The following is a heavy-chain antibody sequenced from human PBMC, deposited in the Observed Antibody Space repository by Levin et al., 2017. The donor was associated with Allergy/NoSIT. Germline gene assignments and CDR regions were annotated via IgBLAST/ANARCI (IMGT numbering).Heavy chain of an antibody. D-gene: IGHD6-6*01. Sequence: SETLSLTCTVSGGSISSYYWSWIRQPPGKGLEWIGYIYYSGSTNYNPSLKSRVTISVDTSKNQFSLKLSSVTAADTAVYYCAREGGEYSSSSFPPGMYYYYGLDVWGQGTTVTVSS. CDR2: IYYSGST. CDR3: AREGGEYSSSSFPPGMYYYYGLDV. V-gene: IGHV4-59*01. CDR1: GGSISSYY. J-gene: IGHJ6*02.